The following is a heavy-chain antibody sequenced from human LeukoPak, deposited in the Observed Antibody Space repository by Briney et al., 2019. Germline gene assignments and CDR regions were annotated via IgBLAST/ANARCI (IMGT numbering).Heavy chain of an antibody. V-gene: IGHV3-43*01. Sequence: GGSLRLSCAVSGFTFDDYTMHWVRQAPGKGLEWVSLITWDGGSTYYADSVKGRFTISRDNSKNTLYLQMNSLRAEDTAVYYCARRAGDYSHPYDYWGQGTLVTVSS. CDR3: ARRAGDYSHPYDY. J-gene: IGHJ4*02. D-gene: IGHD3-22*01. CDR2: ITWDGGST. CDR1: GFTFDDYT.